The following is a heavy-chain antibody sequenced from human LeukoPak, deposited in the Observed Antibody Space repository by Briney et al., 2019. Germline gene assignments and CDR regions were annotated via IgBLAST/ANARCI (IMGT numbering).Heavy chain of an antibody. D-gene: IGHD5-24*01. J-gene: IGHJ4*02. V-gene: IGHV1-24*01. CDR1: GYTLTELS. CDR3: ATGAGDGYNYAFGY. CDR2: FDPEDGET. Sequence: ASVKVSCKVSGYTLTELSMHWVRQAPGKGLEWMGVFDPEDGETIYAQKFQGRVTMTEDTSTDTAYMELSSLRSEDTAVYYCATGAGDGYNYAFGYWGQGTLVTVSS.